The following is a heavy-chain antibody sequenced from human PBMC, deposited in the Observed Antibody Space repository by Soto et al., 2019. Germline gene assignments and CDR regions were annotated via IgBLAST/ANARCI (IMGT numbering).Heavy chain of an antibody. V-gene: IGHV3-21*01. CDR2: ISSSSTYI. CDR1: DYTFKSYN. CDR3: AKAHTSSSYRFYAMDV. J-gene: IGHJ6*02. D-gene: IGHD6-13*01. Sequence: EVQLVESGGGLVKSGGSLRLSCVGSDYTFKSYNINWVRQAPGNGLEWVASISSSSTYISYAESVRGRFTLSRDNAKRSVYLQMNTLRAEDTALYYCAKAHTSSSYRFYAMDVWGQGTTVTVSS.